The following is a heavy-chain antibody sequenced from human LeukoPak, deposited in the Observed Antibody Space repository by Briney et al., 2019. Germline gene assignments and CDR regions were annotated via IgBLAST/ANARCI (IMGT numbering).Heavy chain of an antibody. D-gene: IGHD3-22*01. V-gene: IGHV4-59*11. J-gene: IGHJ5*02. CDR2: VYYSGST. CDR1: GDSIISHY. CDR3: ARDRRYYDTRGSPLGWFDP. Sequence: PSETLSLTCTVSGDSIISHYWSWIRQPPGEGLEWIGYVYYSGSTNYNPSLKTRVTISVDTSKNQFSLKLTSVTAADTAVYYCARDRRYYDTRGSPLGWFDPWGQGTLVTVSS.